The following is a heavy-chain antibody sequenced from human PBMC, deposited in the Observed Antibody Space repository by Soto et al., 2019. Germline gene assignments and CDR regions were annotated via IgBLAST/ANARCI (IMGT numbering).Heavy chain of an antibody. Sequence: RASVKVSCKASGYTFTSYAMHWVRQAPGQRLEWMGWINAGNGNTKYSQKFQGRVTITRDTSASTAYMELSSLRSEDTAVYYCARDGHAYDFWSGYTRGFDYWGQGTLVTVSS. CDR2: INAGNGNT. J-gene: IGHJ4*02. D-gene: IGHD3-3*01. CDR3: ARDGHAYDFWSGYTRGFDY. CDR1: GYTFTSYA. V-gene: IGHV1-3*01.